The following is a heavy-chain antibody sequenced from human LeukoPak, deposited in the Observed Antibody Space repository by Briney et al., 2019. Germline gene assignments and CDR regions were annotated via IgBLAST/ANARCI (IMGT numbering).Heavy chain of an antibody. V-gene: IGHV3-21*01. J-gene: IGHJ4*02. CDR3: ARRKMGRDGYNYPDY. CDR1: GFTFSSYE. D-gene: IGHD5-24*01. CDR2: ISSSSSYI. Sequence: PGGSLRLSCAASGFTFSSYEMNWVRQAPGKGLEWVSSISSSSSYIYYADSVKGRFTISRDNAKNSLYLQMNSLRAEDTAVYYCARRKMGRDGYNYPDYWGQGTLVTVSS.